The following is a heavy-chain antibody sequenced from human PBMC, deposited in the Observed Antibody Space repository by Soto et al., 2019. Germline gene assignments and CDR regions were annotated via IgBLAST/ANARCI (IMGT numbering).Heavy chain of an antibody. V-gene: IGHV3-48*01. CDR3: TRDPEALDY. CDR2: VSRGSPTM. CDR1: GFTFSTYS. Sequence: EVQLVESGGDLVQPGGSLRLSCAASGFTFSTYSMNWVRQAPGKGLEWVAYVSRGSPTMHYADSVKGRFTISRDNAKNSLYLQMNRLKADDTAVYYCTRDPEALDYWGQGTLVTVSS. J-gene: IGHJ4*02.